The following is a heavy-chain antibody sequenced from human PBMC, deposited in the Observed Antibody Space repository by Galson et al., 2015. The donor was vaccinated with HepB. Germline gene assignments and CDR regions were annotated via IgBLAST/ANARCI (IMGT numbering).Heavy chain of an antibody. CDR2: ISYDGSNK. CDR1: GFTFSSYG. J-gene: IGHJ4*02. V-gene: IGHV3-30*18. D-gene: IGHD6-19*01. CDR3: AKWRGSGWYIDY. Sequence: SLRLSCAASGFTFSSYGMHWVRQAPGKGLEWVAVISYDGSNKYYADSVKGRFTISRDNSKNTLYLQMNSLRAEDTAVYYCAKWRGSGWYIDYWGQGTLVTVSS.